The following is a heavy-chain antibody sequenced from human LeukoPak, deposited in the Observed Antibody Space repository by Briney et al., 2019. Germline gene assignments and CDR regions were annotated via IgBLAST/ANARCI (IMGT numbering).Heavy chain of an antibody. D-gene: IGHD4-17*01. V-gene: IGHV3-49*03. CDR2: IRSKTYGGAI. Sequence: GGSLRLSCTTSVFFFGAYAMSWFRQAPGKGLEWVGFIRSKTYGGAIEYAASVKGRFTISRDDSKGLAYLQMNRLKTEDTAVYYCARDQLGGDPDDYYYYYMDVWGKGTTVTVSS. J-gene: IGHJ6*03. CDR3: ARDQLGGDPDDYYYYYMDV. CDR1: VFFFGAYA.